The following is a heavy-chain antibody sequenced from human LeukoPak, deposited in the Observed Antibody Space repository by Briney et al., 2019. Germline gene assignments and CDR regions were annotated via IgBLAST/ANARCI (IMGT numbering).Heavy chain of an antibody. V-gene: IGHV4-61*02. CDR1: GGSISSGSYY. J-gene: IGHJ4*02. D-gene: IGHD7-27*01. Sequence: SETLSLTCTVSGGSISSGSYYWSWIRQPAGKGLEWIGRIYTSGSTNYNPSLKSRVTISVDTSKNQFSLKLSSVTAADTAVYYCARNRNSADWGYYFDYWGQGTLVTVSS. CDR2: IYTSGST. CDR3: ARNRNSADWGYYFDY.